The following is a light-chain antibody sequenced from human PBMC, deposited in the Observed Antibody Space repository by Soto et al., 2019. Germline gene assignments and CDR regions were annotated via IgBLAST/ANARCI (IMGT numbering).Light chain of an antibody. Sequence: AIQMTQSPSSLPASVGDRVTITCRASQGIRTELGWYQQKPGKAPELLIYGASTLQSGVPSRFSGSGSRTDFTLTISSLQPEDFATYYCLQDYNYPRTFGQGTKVEIK. V-gene: IGKV1-6*01. CDR1: QGIRTE. J-gene: IGKJ1*01. CDR3: LQDYNYPRT. CDR2: GAS.